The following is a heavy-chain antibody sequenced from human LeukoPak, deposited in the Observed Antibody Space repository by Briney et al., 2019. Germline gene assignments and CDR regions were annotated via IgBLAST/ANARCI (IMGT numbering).Heavy chain of an antibody. Sequence: PGGSLRLSCAASGFTVRSNYMSWVRQAPGKGLEWVSAISGSGGSTYYADSVKGRFTISRDNSRNTLYLQMNSLRAEDTAVYYCAKDLALSGYSYGLFDYWGQGTLVTVSS. CDR3: AKDLALSGYSYGLFDY. D-gene: IGHD5-18*01. CDR1: GFTVRSNY. V-gene: IGHV3-23*01. J-gene: IGHJ4*02. CDR2: ISGSGGST.